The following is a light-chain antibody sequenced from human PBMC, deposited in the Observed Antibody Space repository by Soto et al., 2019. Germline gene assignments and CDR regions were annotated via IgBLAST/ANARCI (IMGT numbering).Light chain of an antibody. Sequence: EIVMTQSPSTLSVSPGERATLSCRASQSVGSNLAWYQQKPGQAPRLLIYGASTRPTGVPARFSGFGSGTEFTLTISSLQSEDFAVYSCQQYNNWPFTFGQGTQLEIK. V-gene: IGKV3-15*01. CDR1: QSVGSN. CDR3: QQYNNWPFT. J-gene: IGKJ2*01. CDR2: GAS.